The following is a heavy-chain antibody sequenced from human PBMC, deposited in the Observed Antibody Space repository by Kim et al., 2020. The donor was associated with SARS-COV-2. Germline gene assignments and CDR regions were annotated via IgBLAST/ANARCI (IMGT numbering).Heavy chain of an antibody. D-gene: IGHD3-3*01. CDR3: ATPNGGFPSSSDFWSGEGG. V-gene: IGHV3-21*01. CDR1: GFSFKDYT. CDR2: ISSSSYYI. Sequence: GGSLRLSCAASGFSFKDYTMNWVRQAPGKGLDWVASISSSSYYIFYSDSVRGRFTISRDNAERTLYLHMNSLRGEDTGVYYCATPNGGFPSSSDFWSGEGGGGQGALVTVSA. J-gene: IGHJ4*02.